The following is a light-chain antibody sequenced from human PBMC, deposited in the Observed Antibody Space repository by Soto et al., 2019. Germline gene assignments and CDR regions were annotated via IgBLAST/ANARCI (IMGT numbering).Light chain of an antibody. Sequence: QSVLTQPPSASGAPGQRVTISCTGSSSNIGAGYDVHWYQQLPGTAPKLLIYGNSNRPSGVPDRFAGSKSGTSASLAITGLHAEEEADYYCQSYDSSLSVVFGGGTKVTVL. CDR3: QSYDSSLSVV. J-gene: IGLJ2*01. CDR2: GNS. V-gene: IGLV1-40*01. CDR1: SSNIGAGYD.